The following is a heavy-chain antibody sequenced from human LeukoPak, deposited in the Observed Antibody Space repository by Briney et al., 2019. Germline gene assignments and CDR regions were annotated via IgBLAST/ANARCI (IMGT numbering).Heavy chain of an antibody. CDR3: ARSNGLRYFDR. CDR2: ISSSSSTI. D-gene: IGHD4-11*01. CDR1: GFTFSSYS. J-gene: IGHJ4*02. V-gene: IGHV3-48*01. Sequence: GGSLRLSCAASGFTFSSYSMNWVRQAPGKGLEWVSYISSSSSTIYYADSVKGRFTISRDNAKNSLYLQMDSLRAEDTAVYYCARSNGLRYFDRWGQGTLVTVSS.